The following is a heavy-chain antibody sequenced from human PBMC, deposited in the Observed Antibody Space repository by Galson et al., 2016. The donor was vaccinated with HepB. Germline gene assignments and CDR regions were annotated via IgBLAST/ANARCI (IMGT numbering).Heavy chain of an antibody. CDR1: GFSFGDFA. D-gene: IGHD4/OR15-4a*01. CDR3: SRGDYPSHDDC. Sequence: SLRLSCAASGFSFGDFAFNWFRQAPGKGLEWVGFIRTAFFGGTTKYAVSVQGRFTISRDDSKSIAYLQMNNLKTEDTAVYYCSRGDYPSHDDCWGQGTLVTVSS. CDR2: IRTAFFGGTT. V-gene: IGHV3-49*03. J-gene: IGHJ4*02.